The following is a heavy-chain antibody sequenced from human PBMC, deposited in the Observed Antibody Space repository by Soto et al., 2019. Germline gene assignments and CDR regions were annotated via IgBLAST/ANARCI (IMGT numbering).Heavy chain of an antibody. D-gene: IGHD1-26*01. CDR1: GGSFSGYY. V-gene: IGHV4-34*01. Sequence: SETVSLTCAVYGGSFSGYYWSWIRQPPGKGLEWIGEINHSGSTNYNPSLKSRVTISVDTSKNQFSLKLSSVTAADTAVYYCARGRRCSYSWGQATSVTVS. CDR3: ARGRRCSYS. CDR2: INHSGST. J-gene: IGHJ6*02.